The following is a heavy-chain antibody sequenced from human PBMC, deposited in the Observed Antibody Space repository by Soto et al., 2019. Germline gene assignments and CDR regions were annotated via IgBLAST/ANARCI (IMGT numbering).Heavy chain of an antibody. CDR3: AGGPQWLAYFDY. CDR2: IYYSGST. V-gene: IGHV4-59*01. CDR1: GDSISTYY. Sequence: PSETLSLTCTVSGDSISTYYWSWIRQPPGKGLEWIGYIYYSGSTNYNPSLRSRVTISVDTSKNQFSLNLISVTTADTAVYYCAGGPQWLAYFDYWGQGTLVTVSS. J-gene: IGHJ4*02. D-gene: IGHD6-19*01.